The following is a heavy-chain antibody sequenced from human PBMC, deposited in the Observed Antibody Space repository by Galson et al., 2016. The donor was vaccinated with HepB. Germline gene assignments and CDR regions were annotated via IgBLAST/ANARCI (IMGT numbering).Heavy chain of an antibody. D-gene: IGHD6-19*01. CDR1: GFRFTKYW. J-gene: IGHJ4*02. Sequence: SLRLSCAASGFRFTKYWMSWVRQAPGKGLEWVANINHDASEKYYVDSVRGRLTISRGNAENSLYLQMNNLRAEDTAVYYRAREYSSCFDYWGQGNMVTVSS. CDR3: AREYSSCFDY. V-gene: IGHV3-7*03. CDR2: INHDASEK.